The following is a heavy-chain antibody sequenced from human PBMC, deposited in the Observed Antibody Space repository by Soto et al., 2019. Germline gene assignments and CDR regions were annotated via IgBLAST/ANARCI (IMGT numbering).Heavy chain of an antibody. D-gene: IGHD3-22*01. CDR1: GGPYSKYS. V-gene: IGHV1-69*08. J-gene: IGHJ4*02. Sequence: QVQLVQSGTEVKKPGSSVTVSCKASGGPYSKYSISWVRQAPGQGLEWVGRIIPIFDTTNYAQKFQGRATITADKSTSTVNMDLSSLKSEDTAVYYCARSLLGDYYDSDGLDNWGQGTLVTVSS. CDR3: ARSLLGDYYDSDGLDN. CDR2: IIPIFDTT.